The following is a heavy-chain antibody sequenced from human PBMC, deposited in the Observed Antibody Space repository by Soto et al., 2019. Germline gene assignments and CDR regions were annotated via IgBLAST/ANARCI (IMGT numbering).Heavy chain of an antibody. CDR1: GFTFSGDW. D-gene: IGHD3-22*01. CDR3: ARALSYYYDSSGFHDY. Sequence: GGSLRLSCAASGFTFSGDWMSWVRQAPGEGLEWVANIKQDGSEKYYVDSVKGRFTISRDNAKNSLYLQMNSLRAEDTAVYCCARALSYYYDSSGFHDYWGQGTLVTVSS. CDR2: IKQDGSEK. V-gene: IGHV3-7*03. J-gene: IGHJ4*02.